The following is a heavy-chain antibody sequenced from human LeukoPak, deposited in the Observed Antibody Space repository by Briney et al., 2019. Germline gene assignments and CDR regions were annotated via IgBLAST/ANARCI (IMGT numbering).Heavy chain of an antibody. D-gene: IGHD6-25*01. Sequence: PSETLSLTCTVSGGSISSSSYYWGWIRQPPGKGLEWIGSIYYSGSTYYNPSLKSRVTISVDTSKNQFSLKLSSVTAADTAVYYCARLGPSGSTYYYYYMDVWGKGTTVTVSS. V-gene: IGHV4-39*07. CDR2: IYYSGST. J-gene: IGHJ6*03. CDR3: ARLGPSGSTYYYYYMDV. CDR1: GGSISSSSYY.